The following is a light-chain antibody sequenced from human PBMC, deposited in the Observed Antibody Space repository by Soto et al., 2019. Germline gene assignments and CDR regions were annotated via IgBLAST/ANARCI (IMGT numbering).Light chain of an antibody. CDR2: GAS. Sequence: IVLTQSPGTLSVSPGERATLSCRASQSVRRNCLAWYQQKPGQAPRLLIYGASNRATGIPDRFSGGGSGTDFILTITRLEPEDFAVYYCHQYGGSPPHSFGQGTNLEIK. J-gene: IGKJ2*03. CDR1: QSVRRNC. V-gene: IGKV3-20*01. CDR3: HQYGGSPPHS.